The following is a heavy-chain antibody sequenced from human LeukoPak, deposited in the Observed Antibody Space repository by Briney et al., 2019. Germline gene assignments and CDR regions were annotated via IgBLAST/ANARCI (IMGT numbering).Heavy chain of an antibody. CDR1: GYTFTSYG. V-gene: IGHV1-18*04. J-gene: IGHJ4*02. D-gene: IGHD4-17*01. CDR3: ARVTGTTVTTSGAYYFDY. Sequence: ASVKVSCKASGYTFTSYGISWVRQAPGQGLEWMGWISAYNGNTNYAQKLQGRVTMTTDTSTSTAYMELRSLRSDGTAVYYCARVTGTTVTTSGAYYFDYWGQGTLVTVSS. CDR2: ISAYNGNT.